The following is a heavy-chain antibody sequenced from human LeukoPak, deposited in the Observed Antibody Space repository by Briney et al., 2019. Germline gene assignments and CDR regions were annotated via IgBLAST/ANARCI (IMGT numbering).Heavy chain of an antibody. CDR1: GFTFSTYA. D-gene: IGHD6-19*01. CDR2: ISYDGSNK. J-gene: IGHJ4*02. V-gene: IGHV3-30*04. Sequence: GGSLRLSCAASGFTFSTYAMHWVRQAPGKGLEWVAVISYDGSNKYYADSVKGRFTISRDNSKNTLYLQMNSLRAEDTAVYYCVRSGYSSGWYRGGYFDYWGQGTLVTVSS. CDR3: VRSGYSSGWYRGGYFDY.